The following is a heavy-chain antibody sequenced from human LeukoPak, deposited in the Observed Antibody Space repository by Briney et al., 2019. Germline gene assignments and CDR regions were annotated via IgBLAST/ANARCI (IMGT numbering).Heavy chain of an antibody. CDR2: IRYDGNNK. Sequence: PGGSLRLSCAASGFTFRSYGMHWARQAPGKGLKWVAFIRYDGNNKYYADSVKGRFTISRDSSKNTLYLQMNSLRAEDTAVYYCRSKVTYQVGHWGQGTLVTVSS. CDR1: GFTFRSYG. D-gene: IGHD2-2*01. J-gene: IGHJ5*02. CDR3: RSKVTYQVGH. V-gene: IGHV3-30*02.